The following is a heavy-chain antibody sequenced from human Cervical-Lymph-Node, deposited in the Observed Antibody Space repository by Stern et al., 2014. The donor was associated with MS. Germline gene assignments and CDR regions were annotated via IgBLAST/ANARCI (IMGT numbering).Heavy chain of an antibody. D-gene: IGHD3-10*01. Sequence: VQLVPSGAEVKKPGESLKISCKGSGYTFTNYWIGLVRQMPGKGLEWMGIIYPADSETRYSPSFQGQVTMSADKSIGTAYLQWSSLKASDTAMYFCARLPYYASGSPTLNWYYGMDVWGQGTTVTVSS. V-gene: IGHV5-51*03. CDR3: ARLPYYASGSPTLNWYYGMDV. CDR1: GYTFTNYW. CDR2: IYPADSET. J-gene: IGHJ6*02.